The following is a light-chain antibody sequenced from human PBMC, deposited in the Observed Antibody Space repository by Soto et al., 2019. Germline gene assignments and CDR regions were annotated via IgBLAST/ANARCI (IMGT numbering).Light chain of an antibody. Sequence: EIVLTKSPATLSLSPGERATLSCRASQSIGLAIAWYQHKPGQAPRLLIFDASQRATGIPARFRGSGSGTDFTLSISSLEPEDFAVYYCQQRTDRPPWTFGQGTKVDIK. CDR2: DAS. CDR1: QSIGLA. CDR3: QQRTDRPPWT. V-gene: IGKV3-11*01. J-gene: IGKJ1*01.